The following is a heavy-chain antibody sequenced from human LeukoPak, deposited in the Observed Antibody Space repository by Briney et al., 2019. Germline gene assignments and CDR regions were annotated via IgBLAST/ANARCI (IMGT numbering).Heavy chain of an antibody. V-gene: IGHV1-18*01. CDR3: ARLSGSYLPYYFDY. CDR2: ISAYNGNT. J-gene: IGHJ4*02. Sequence: GASVKVSRKASGYTFTSYGISWVRQAPGQGLEWMGWISAYNGNTNYAQKLQGRVTMTTDTSTSTAYMELRSLRSDDTAVYYCARLSGSYLPYYFDYWGQGTLVTVSS. D-gene: IGHD1-26*01. CDR1: GYTFTSYG.